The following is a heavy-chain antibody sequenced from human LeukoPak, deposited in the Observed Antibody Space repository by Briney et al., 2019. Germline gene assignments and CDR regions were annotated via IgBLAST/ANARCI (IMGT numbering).Heavy chain of an antibody. D-gene: IGHD3-22*01. J-gene: IGHJ4*02. CDR3: ASGYYDSSGYLRPFDY. CDR1: GYTFTNYG. CDR2: IIPILGIA. V-gene: IGHV1-69*04. Sequence: ASVKVSCKASGYTFTNYGISWVRQAPGQGLEWMGRIIPILGIANYAQKFQGRVTFTADKSTSTAYMELSSLRSEDTAVYYCASGYYDSSGYLRPFDYWGQGTLVTVSS.